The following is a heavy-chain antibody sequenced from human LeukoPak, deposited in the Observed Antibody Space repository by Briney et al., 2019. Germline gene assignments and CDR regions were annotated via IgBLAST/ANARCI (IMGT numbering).Heavy chain of an antibody. D-gene: IGHD2-2*01. Sequence: GGSLRLSCVASGFTFSSYAMTWVRHAPGKGLEWVSGMSASGGSPYYADPVKGRFTMSRDNFKNTLYLQMNSLRAEDTAVYYCARSDRVAAAANHFDYWGQGTLVTVSS. CDR1: GFTFSSYA. CDR3: ARSDRVAAAANHFDY. J-gene: IGHJ4*02. V-gene: IGHV3-23*01. CDR2: MSASGGSP.